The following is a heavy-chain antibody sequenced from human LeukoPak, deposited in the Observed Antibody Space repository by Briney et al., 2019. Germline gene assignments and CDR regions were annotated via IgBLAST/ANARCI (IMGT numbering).Heavy chain of an antibody. CDR2: IRYDGSNK. CDR1: GFTFSSNG. D-gene: IGHD6-13*01. CDR3: AKDVRIAAPGIPLN. Sequence: PGGSLSLSCAASGFTFSSNGMHWVRQAAGKGLEWVAFIRYDGSNKYYADSVKGRFTISRDNSKNTLYLQMNSLRAEDTALYYCAKDVRIAAPGIPLNWGQGTLVTVSS. V-gene: IGHV3-30*02. J-gene: IGHJ4*02.